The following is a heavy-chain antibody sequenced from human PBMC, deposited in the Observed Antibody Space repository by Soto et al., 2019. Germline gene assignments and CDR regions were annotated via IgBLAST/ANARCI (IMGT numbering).Heavy chain of an antibody. D-gene: IGHD3-22*01. CDR3: ASKISGSYWKFDP. V-gene: IGHV2-5*01. J-gene: IGHJ5*02. CDR1: GFSLSANGVG. CDR2: IYWNDGT. Sequence: QITLRESGPTLVKPTQTLTLTCAFSGFSLSANGVGVGWIRQPPGGALEWLAIIYWNDGTSIRPTLQSRLSISKETSKNQVVLTLTNMDHRDTGTYYCASKISGSYWKFDPWGPGAQVTVSS.